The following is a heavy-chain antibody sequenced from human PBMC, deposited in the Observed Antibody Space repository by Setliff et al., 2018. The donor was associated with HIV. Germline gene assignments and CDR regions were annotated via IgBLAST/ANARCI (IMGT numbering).Heavy chain of an antibody. J-gene: IGHJ4*02. CDR2: IYYSGST. Sequence: SETLSLTCIVSGGSISSTSHYWGWVRQPPGKGLEWIGTIYYSGSTYYNPSLKSRVTISVDTSQNQFSLNLSSMTAADTAVYYCARLDSHGGDEYWGQGTLVTVSS. CDR3: ARLDSHGGDEY. D-gene: IGHD5-18*01. CDR1: GGSISSTSHY. V-gene: IGHV4-39*01.